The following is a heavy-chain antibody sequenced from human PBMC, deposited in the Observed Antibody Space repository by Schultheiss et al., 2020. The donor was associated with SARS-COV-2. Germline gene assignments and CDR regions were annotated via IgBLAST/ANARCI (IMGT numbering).Heavy chain of an antibody. Sequence: GGSLRLSCAASGFTFSGSAMHWVRQAPGKGLEWVSGISWNSGSIGYADSVKGRFTISRDNSKNTLYLQMNSLRAEDTAVYYCAKVRLGAAAGFYFDYWGQGTLVTVSS. V-gene: IGHV3-23*01. CDR3: AKVRLGAAAGFYFDY. J-gene: IGHJ4*02. CDR2: ISWNSGSI. D-gene: IGHD6-13*01. CDR1: GFTFSGSA.